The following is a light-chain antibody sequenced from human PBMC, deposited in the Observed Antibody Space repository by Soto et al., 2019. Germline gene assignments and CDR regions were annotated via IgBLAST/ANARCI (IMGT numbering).Light chain of an antibody. J-gene: IGKJ5*01. CDR2: KAS. Sequence: DIQMTQSPSTLSASVGDRVTITCRASQSISNWLAWYQQKPGKAPKLLIYKASSLESGVPLRFSGSGSGTEFTLTIRSLQPDDFATYYCQQYNSTFGQGTRLEIK. V-gene: IGKV1-5*03. CDR1: QSISNW. CDR3: QQYNST.